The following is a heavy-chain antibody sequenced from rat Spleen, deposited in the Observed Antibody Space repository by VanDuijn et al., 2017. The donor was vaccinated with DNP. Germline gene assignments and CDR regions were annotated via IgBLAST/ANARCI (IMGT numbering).Heavy chain of an antibody. V-gene: IGHV3-1*01. CDR2: ISYSGNT. Sequence: EMQLQESGPGLVKPSQSLSLTCSVTDYSITSDYWGWIRKFPGNKMEYIGHISYSGNTNYNPSLKSRISITRDTSKNHFFLHLNSVTTEDTATYYCARWTRYFDYWGQGVMVTVSS. J-gene: IGHJ2*01. D-gene: IGHD1-7*01. CDR1: DYSITSDY. CDR3: ARWTRYFDY.